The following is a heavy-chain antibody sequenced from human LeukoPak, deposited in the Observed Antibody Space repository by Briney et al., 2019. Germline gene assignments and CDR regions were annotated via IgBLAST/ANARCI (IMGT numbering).Heavy chain of an antibody. J-gene: IGHJ4*02. CDR1: GFTFSGSA. D-gene: IGHD6-19*01. CDR3: TRRGIAVD. Sequence: GGSLRLSCAASGFTFSGSAMHWVRQASGKGLEWVGRIRGKANSYATAYAASVKGRFTISRDDSKNTAYLQMNSLKTEDTAVYYCTRRGIAVDWGQGTLVTVSS. CDR2: IRGKANSYAT. V-gene: IGHV3-73*01.